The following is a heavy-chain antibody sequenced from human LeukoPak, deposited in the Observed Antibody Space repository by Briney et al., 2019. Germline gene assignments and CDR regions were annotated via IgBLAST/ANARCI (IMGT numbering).Heavy chain of an antibody. CDR2: FDRKNGDT. D-gene: IGHD2-2*01. CDR3: ATGVFCATTTCPGYQHYYYFMDV. CDR1: GFTLADLS. V-gene: IGHV1-24*01. Sequence: ASVKVSCTVSGFTLADLSMHWVRQAPGKGLEWVGGFDRKNGDTIYAQRFWGRVTLTEDTSTGTAYMDLSSLSADDTAVYYCATGVFCATTTCPGYQHYYYFMDVWGKGTTVTVSS. J-gene: IGHJ6*03.